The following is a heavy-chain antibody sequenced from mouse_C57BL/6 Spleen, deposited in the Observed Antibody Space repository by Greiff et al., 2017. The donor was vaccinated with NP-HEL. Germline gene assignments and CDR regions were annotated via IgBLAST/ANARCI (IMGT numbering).Heavy chain of an antibody. Sequence: QVQLQQPGAELVRPGSSVKLSCKASGYTFTSYWMHWVKQRPIQGLEWIGNIDPSDSETHYNQKFKDKATLTVDKSSSTAYMQLSSLTSEDSAVYYCARGGSIYYDYGFDYWGQGTTLTVSS. V-gene: IGHV1-52*01. CDR2: IDPSDSET. D-gene: IGHD2-4*01. CDR3: ARGGSIYYDYGFDY. CDR1: GYTFTSYW. J-gene: IGHJ2*01.